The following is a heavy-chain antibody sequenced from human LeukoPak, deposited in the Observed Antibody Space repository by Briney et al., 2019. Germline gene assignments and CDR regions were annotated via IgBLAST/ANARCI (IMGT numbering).Heavy chain of an antibody. CDR3: PRGPRRYGSGSYFDY. J-gene: IGHJ4*02. V-gene: IGHV4-4*07. CDR2: IYTSGST. CDR1: GGSISSYY. D-gene: IGHD3-10*01. Sequence: SETLSLTRTVSGGSISSYYWSWIRQPAGKGLEWIGRIYTSGSTNYNPSLKSRVTMSVDTSKNQFSLKLSSVTAADTAVYYCPRGPRRYGSGSYFDYWGQGTLVTVSS.